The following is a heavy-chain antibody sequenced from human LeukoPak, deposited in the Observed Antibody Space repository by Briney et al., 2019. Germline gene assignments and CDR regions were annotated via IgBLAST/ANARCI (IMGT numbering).Heavy chain of an antibody. J-gene: IGHJ4*02. D-gene: IGHD2-21*02. Sequence: SETLSLTCTVSGGSISSYYWTWIRQPPGKGLEWIGHIYYSGSTTYNLSLQSRVTISVDTSKNQFSLKLSSVTAADTAVYYCARFAYCGGHCWYYFDYWGQGSLVTVSS. CDR2: IYYSGST. CDR3: ARFAYCGGHCWYYFDY. V-gene: IGHV4-59*01. CDR1: GGSISSYY.